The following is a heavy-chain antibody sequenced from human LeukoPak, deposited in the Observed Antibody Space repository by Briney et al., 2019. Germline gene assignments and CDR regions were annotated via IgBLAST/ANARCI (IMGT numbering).Heavy chain of an antibody. Sequence: SETLSLTCTVSGGSISSYYWSWIRQPPGKGLEWIGEINHSGSTNYNPSLKSRVTISVDTSKNQFSLKLSSVTAADTAVYYCARTAYDSSGYYYGQKSHNWFDPWGQGTLVTVSS. D-gene: IGHD3-22*01. CDR1: GGSISSYY. J-gene: IGHJ5*02. CDR3: ARTAYDSSGYYYGQKSHNWFDP. CDR2: INHSGST. V-gene: IGHV4-34*01.